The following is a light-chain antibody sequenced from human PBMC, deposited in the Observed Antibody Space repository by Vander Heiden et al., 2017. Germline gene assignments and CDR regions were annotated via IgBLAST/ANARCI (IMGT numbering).Light chain of an antibody. Sequence: EIVMTQSPATLSVSPGVGATPPCRASQSVSSNLAWYQQKPGQAPRLLIYGASTRATGIPARFSGSGSGTEFTLTISSLQSEDFALYYCQQYDNWPPRITFGQGTRLEIK. CDR1: QSVSSN. CDR2: GAS. V-gene: IGKV3-15*01. CDR3: QQYDNWPPRIT. J-gene: IGKJ5*01.